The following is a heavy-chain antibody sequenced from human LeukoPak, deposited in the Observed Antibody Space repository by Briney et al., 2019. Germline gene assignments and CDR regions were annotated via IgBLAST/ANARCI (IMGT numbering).Heavy chain of an antibody. CDR2: ISGSGGST. CDR3: AKAERRPVGAIEFDP. V-gene: IGHV3-23*01. CDR1: GFTFSSYA. Sequence: GGSLRLSCAASGFTFSSYAMSWVRQAPGKGLEWVSAISGSGGSTYYADSVKGRFTISRDNSKNTLYLQMNSLRAEDTAVYYCAKAERRPVGAIEFDPWGQGTLVTVSS. J-gene: IGHJ5*02. D-gene: IGHD1-26*01.